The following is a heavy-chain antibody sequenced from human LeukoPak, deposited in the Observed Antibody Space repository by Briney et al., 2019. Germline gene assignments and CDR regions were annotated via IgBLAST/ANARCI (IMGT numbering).Heavy chain of an antibody. D-gene: IGHD3-16*01. V-gene: IGHV3-7*01. J-gene: IGHJ3*02. CDR2: IREDGTEK. CDR3: AREGALTETKDAFDI. Sequence: GGSLRLSCTASGFTFSGTWMTWVRQAPGKGLEWVANIREDGTEKNYVDSVKGRFTISRDNAKNSLYLQMNSLRAEDTAVYYCAREGALTETKDAFDIWGQGTMVTVSS. CDR1: GFTFSGTW.